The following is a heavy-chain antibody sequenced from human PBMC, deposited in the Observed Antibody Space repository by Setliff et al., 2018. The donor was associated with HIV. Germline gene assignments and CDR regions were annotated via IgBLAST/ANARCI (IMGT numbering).Heavy chain of an antibody. D-gene: IGHD4-4*01. CDR1: GYTFTTYG. J-gene: IGHJ4*02. CDR2: INPNSGDT. Sequence: ASVKVSCKASGYTFTTYGISWVRQAPGQGLEWMGWINPNSGDTAYAQKFQGRVTMTRVTSISTAYMELTRLTSDDTAVYYCARVTVSGRGLHFWGQGTLVTVSS. CDR3: ARVTVSGRGLHF. V-gene: IGHV1-2*02.